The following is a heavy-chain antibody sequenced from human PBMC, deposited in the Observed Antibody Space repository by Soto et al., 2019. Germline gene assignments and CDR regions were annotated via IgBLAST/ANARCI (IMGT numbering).Heavy chain of an antibody. Sequence: SETLSLTCAVSGYSISSGYYWGWIWQPPGKGLEWIGSIYHSGSTYYNPSLKSRVTISVDTSKNQFSLKLSSVTAADTAVYYCARDEVGATYYGMDVWGQGTTVTVSS. V-gene: IGHV4-38-2*02. J-gene: IGHJ6*02. CDR2: IYHSGST. CDR3: ARDEVGATYYGMDV. CDR1: GYSISSGYY. D-gene: IGHD1-26*01.